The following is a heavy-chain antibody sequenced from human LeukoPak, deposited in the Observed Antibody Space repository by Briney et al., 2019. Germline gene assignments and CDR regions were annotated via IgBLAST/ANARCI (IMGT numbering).Heavy chain of an antibody. Sequence: GGSLRLSCAASGFTFRSYAMSWVRQAPGRGLEWVLAISGSGTSTYYADSVKGRFTISRDNSKNTLYLQMNSLRAEDTAVYYCEGTYYYDSSDDYWGQGTLVTVSS. CDR1: GFTFRSYA. CDR2: ISGSGTST. CDR3: EGTYYYDSSDDY. J-gene: IGHJ4*02. D-gene: IGHD3-22*01. V-gene: IGHV3-23*01.